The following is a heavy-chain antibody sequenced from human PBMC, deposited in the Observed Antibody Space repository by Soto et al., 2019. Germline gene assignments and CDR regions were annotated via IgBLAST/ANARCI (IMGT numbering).Heavy chain of an antibody. V-gene: IGHV3-23*01. CDR3: AKDRGAGGRFSGIAVAGIPS. D-gene: IGHD6-19*01. CDR2: ISGGGGNT. Sequence: EVQLLEPGGGLVQPGGSLRLSCAASGFTFSSYAMSWVRQTPGKGLEWVSGISGGGGNTYYADSVTGRFTISRDNSRNTRYLQMNSLRAADTAIYYCAKDRGAGGRFSGIAVAGIPSGGQGTLVTVS. J-gene: IGHJ4*02. CDR1: GFTFSSYA.